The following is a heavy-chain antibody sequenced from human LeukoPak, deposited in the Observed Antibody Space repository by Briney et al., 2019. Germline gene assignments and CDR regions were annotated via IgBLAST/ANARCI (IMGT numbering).Heavy chain of an antibody. Sequence: GGSLRLSCAASGFTFSIYSMNWVRQAPGKGLEWVSSISSSSSYIYYADSVKGRFNISRDNAKNSVYLQMNSLRAEDTAVYYCARGYDSGSGSYFDSWGQGTLVTVSS. CDR2: ISSSSSYI. CDR1: GFTFSIYS. V-gene: IGHV3-21*01. CDR3: ARGYDSGSGSYFDS. J-gene: IGHJ4*02. D-gene: IGHD3-10*01.